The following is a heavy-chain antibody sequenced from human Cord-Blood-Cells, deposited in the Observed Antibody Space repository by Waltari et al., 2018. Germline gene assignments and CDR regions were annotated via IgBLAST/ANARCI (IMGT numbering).Heavy chain of an antibody. J-gene: IGHJ5*02. CDR1: GGSFSGYY. CDR2: INHSGST. Sequence: QVQLQQWGAGLLKPSETLSLTCAVYGGSFSGYYWSWIRQPPGKGLEWIGEINHSGSTNYNPSLKSRVTISVDTSKNQFSLKLSSVTAADTAVYYCARGEGGSDIVVVPAANWFDPWGQGTLVTVSS. V-gene: IGHV4-34*01. CDR3: ARGEGGSDIVVVPAANWFDP. D-gene: IGHD2-2*01.